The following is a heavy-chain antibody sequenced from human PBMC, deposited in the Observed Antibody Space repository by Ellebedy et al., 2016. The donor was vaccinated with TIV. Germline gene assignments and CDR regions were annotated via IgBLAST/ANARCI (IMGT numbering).Heavy chain of an antibody. CDR2: IKSDGSSI. D-gene: IGHD5-12*01. V-gene: IGHV3-74*01. CDR1: GFTFSSYC. CDR3: ARGHPATMNSLMGY. Sequence: GGSLRLXXAASGFTFSSYCMQWVRQAPGKGLVWVSRIKSDGSSITYADSVKGRFTISRDNAKNTLYLQMNSLRAEDTAVYYCARGHPATMNSLMGYWGQGTLVTVSS. J-gene: IGHJ4*02.